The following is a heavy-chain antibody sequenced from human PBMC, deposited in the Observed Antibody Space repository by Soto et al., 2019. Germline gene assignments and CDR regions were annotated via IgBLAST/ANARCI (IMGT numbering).Heavy chain of an antibody. CDR2: ISSSSSYM. J-gene: IGHJ6*02. CDR1: GFTLSSYT. Sequence: EVQLVESGGGLVKPGGSLRLSCAVSGFTLSSYTMNWVRQAPGKGLEWVSSISSSSSYMYYADSLKGRFTISRDNAKTVLYLQMNSLRAEDTAVYYCARGQWELPGSIYYYGMDVWGQGTTVTVSS. CDR3: ARGQWELPGSIYYYGMDV. D-gene: IGHD1-26*01. V-gene: IGHV3-21*01.